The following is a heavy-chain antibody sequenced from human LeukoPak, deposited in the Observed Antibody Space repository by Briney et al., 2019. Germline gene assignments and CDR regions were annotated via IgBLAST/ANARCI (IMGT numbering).Heavy chain of an antibody. CDR2: IYYSGST. CDR3: ARLSSGRPHEYFQH. Sequence: GSLRLSCSASGFPFSSYAMHWVRQPPGKGLEWIAYIYYSGSTNYNPSLRSRATISVDMSRNQFSLKLTSVTAADTAVYYCARLSSGRPHEYFQHWGQGTLVTVSS. J-gene: IGHJ1*01. V-gene: IGHV4-59*01. D-gene: IGHD3-22*01. CDR1: GFPFSSYA.